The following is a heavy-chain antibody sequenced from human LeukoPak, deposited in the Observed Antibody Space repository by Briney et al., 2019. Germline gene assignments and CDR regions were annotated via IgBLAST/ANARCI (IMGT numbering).Heavy chain of an antibody. CDR2: ISSGSRNI. D-gene: IGHD3-22*01. CDR3: ARDFYDSSGYSHDY. V-gene: IGHV3-48*01. Sequence: GGFLRLSCAASGFTFNSYSMNWVRRAPGKGLEWVSYISSGSRNIYYADSVKGRFTISRDNAKNSMYLQMNSLRAEDTAVYYCARDFYDSSGYSHDYWGQGTLVTVSS. CDR1: GFTFNSYS. J-gene: IGHJ4*02.